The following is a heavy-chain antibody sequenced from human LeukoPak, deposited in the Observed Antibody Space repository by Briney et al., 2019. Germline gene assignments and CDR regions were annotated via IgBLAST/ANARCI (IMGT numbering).Heavy chain of an antibody. V-gene: IGHV4-38-2*02. Sequence: SETLSLTCTVSGYSITSGYYWGWIRQPPGKGLEWIGYIYYSGSTNYNPSLKSRVTISVDTSKNQFSLKLSSVTAADTAVYYCARHYRGSGSIYGMDVWGQGTTVTVSS. J-gene: IGHJ6*02. D-gene: IGHD3-10*01. CDR3: ARHYRGSGSIYGMDV. CDR2: IYYSGST. CDR1: GYSITSGYY.